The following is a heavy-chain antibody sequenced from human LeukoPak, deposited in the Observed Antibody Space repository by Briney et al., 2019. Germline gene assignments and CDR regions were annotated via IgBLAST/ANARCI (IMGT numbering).Heavy chain of an antibody. Sequence: PSETLSLTCTVSGGSIITYYWSWILQPPGTGLESIGYIYYSGSTSYNPSLKSRVTISVDTSKNQFSLKLSSVTAADTAVYYCARPYSSGWYGVFHIWGQGTMVTVSS. CDR3: ARPYSSGWYGVFHI. J-gene: IGHJ3*02. V-gene: IGHV4-59*08. D-gene: IGHD6-19*01. CDR2: IYYSGST. CDR1: GGSIITYY.